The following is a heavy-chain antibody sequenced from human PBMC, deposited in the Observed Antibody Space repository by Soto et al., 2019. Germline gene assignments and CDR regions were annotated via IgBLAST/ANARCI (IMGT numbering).Heavy chain of an antibody. Sequence: GESLKISFKGSGYSFTSYWIGWVRQMPGKGLEWMGIIYPGDSDTRYSPSFQGQVTISADKSISTAYLQWSSLKASDTAMYYCARQSKPYSSGDYDYYGMDVWGQGTTVTVSS. D-gene: IGHD6-19*01. J-gene: IGHJ6*02. V-gene: IGHV5-51*01. CDR1: GYSFTSYW. CDR2: IYPGDSDT. CDR3: ARQSKPYSSGDYDYYGMDV.